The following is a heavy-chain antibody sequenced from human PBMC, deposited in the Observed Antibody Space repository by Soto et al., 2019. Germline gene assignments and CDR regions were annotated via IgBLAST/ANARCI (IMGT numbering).Heavy chain of an antibody. CDR1: GFTFSDHY. V-gene: IGHV3-72*01. CDR2: TRDKTNSYTT. D-gene: IGHD3-16*01. J-gene: IGHJ4*02. Sequence: EVQLVESGGGLVQPGGSLRLSCAASGFTFSDHYMDWVRQAPRKGLEWVGRTRDKTNSYTTEYAASVKGRFTISRDDSKSSLYLQMNSLKTEDTAVYYCARATVGTYYFDYWGQGTLVTVSS. CDR3: ARATVGTYYFDY.